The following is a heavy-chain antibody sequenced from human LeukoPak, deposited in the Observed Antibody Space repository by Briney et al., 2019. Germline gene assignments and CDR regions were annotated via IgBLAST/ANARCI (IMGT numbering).Heavy chain of an antibody. D-gene: IGHD6-13*01. J-gene: IGHJ3*02. Sequence: GGSLRLSCAASGFTVRSNYMSLVRQAPGKGLEWVSVIYSGGSTYYADSVKGRFTISRDNSKNTLYLQMNGLRAEDTAVYYCARGFLGRAGTLFDAFDIWGQGTMVTVSS. V-gene: IGHV3-53*01. CDR2: IYSGGST. CDR1: GFTVRSNY. CDR3: ARGFLGRAGTLFDAFDI.